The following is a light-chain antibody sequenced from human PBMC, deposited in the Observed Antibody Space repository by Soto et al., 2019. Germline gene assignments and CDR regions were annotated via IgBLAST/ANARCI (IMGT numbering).Light chain of an antibody. CDR2: YAY. J-gene: IGKJ5*01. V-gene: IGKV3-11*01. Sequence: EVVLTQSPVTLSLSAGERATLSCRASQSFRGLLAWYQQKPGQAPRLLIYYAYNRATGIPPRFSGSGSGTDFTITISSLEPEDSAVYYCQQRHMWPITFGQGTRLEIK. CDR1: QSFRGL. CDR3: QQRHMWPIT.